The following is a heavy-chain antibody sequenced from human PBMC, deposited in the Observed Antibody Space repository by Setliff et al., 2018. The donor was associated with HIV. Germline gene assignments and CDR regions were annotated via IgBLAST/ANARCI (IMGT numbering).Heavy chain of an antibody. CDR1: GYTFTGHY. J-gene: IGHJ5*02. Sequence: ASVKVSCKASGYTFTGHYLHWVRQAPGQGLEWMGWIDPNSGDTNYAQKFQGRVTITSDTSVSTAYMELRRLSSDDTAVYYCARGGYYTSGTWFDPWGQGTRVTVSS. V-gene: IGHV1-2*02. D-gene: IGHD3-10*01. CDR3: ARGGYYTSGTWFDP. CDR2: IDPNSGDT.